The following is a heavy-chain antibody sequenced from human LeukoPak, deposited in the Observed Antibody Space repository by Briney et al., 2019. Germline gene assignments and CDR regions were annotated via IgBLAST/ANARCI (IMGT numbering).Heavy chain of an antibody. D-gene: IGHD3-22*01. J-gene: IGHJ4*02. V-gene: IGHV3-21*01. CDR3: ASRPYDSSGYMNY. CDR1: GFTFSNYN. Sequence: PGGSLRLSCAASGFTFSNYNMNWVRQAPGKGLEWVSSISSSSSYIYYADSVKGRFTISRDNAKNSLYLQMNSLRAEDTAVYYCASRPYDSSGYMNYWGQGTLVTVSS. CDR2: ISSSSSYI.